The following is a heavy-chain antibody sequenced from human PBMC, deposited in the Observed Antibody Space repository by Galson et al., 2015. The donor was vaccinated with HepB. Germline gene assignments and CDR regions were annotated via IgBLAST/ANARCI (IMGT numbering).Heavy chain of an antibody. J-gene: IGHJ2*01. D-gene: IGHD2-15*01. CDR1: GGSVTDVDYF. CDR2: IYFSGAT. Sequence: TLSLTCIVSGGSVTDVDYFWIWIRQCPGKTLEWIGHIYFSGATYYNPSFKSRLAISVDTSKNQFSLKLSSVTAADTAVYYCARVKDCSGGSCPDWYFDLWGRGTLVTVSS. CDR3: ARVKDCSGGSCPDWYFDL. V-gene: IGHV4-31*03.